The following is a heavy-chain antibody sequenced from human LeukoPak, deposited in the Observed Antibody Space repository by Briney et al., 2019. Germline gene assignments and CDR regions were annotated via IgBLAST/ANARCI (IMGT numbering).Heavy chain of an antibody. V-gene: IGHV1-18*01. CDR3: ARDSRGSGYYDYFDY. Sequence: GASVTVSCTASGYTFTIYGISWVRQAPGQGLEWMGWISAYNGNTNYAQKLQGRVNMTTDTSTSKAYMELRSLRSDDTAVYYCARDSRGSGYYDYFDYWGQGTLVTVSS. CDR1: GYTFTIYG. D-gene: IGHD3-3*01. J-gene: IGHJ4*02. CDR2: ISAYNGNT.